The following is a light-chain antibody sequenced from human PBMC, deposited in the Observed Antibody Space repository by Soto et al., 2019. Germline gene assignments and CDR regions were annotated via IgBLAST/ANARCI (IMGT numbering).Light chain of an antibody. CDR3: QQYGTSPLT. Sequence: EIVLPQSPGTLSMSPGDRATLSCMASQSVPGSDVAWYQQKPGQAPRLLIYDVSSRATGTPERFSGSGSGTDFTLNIGRLEPEDFAVYYCQQYGTSPLTFGGGTKVDI. J-gene: IGKJ4*01. CDR1: QSVPGSD. V-gene: IGKV3-20*01. CDR2: DVS.